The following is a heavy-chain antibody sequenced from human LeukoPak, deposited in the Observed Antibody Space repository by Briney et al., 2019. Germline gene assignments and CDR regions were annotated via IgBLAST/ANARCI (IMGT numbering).Heavy chain of an antibody. Sequence: PSETLSLTCTVSGGSISSGSYYWSWIRQPAGKGLEWIGRIYTSGSTNYNPSLKSRVTISVDTSKNQFSLKLSSVTAADTAVYYCAREVDYGGNSNYYYYYMDVWGKGTTVTISS. J-gene: IGHJ6*03. D-gene: IGHD4-23*01. CDR2: IYTSGST. V-gene: IGHV4-61*02. CDR3: AREVDYGGNSNYYYYYMDV. CDR1: GGSISSGSYY.